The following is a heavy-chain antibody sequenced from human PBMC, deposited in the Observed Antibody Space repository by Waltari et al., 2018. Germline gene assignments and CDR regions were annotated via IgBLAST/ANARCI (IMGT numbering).Heavy chain of an antibody. Sequence: QVQRVESGGGLVNPGGSLRLYCAASGFTFSDYYMSWIRQAPGQGLEWVSYISSSGNTIYYADSVKGRFTISRDNAKNSMYLQMNSLRTEDTAVYYCATGGGNYGGNSAWGQGTLVTVSS. CDR1: GFTFSDYY. V-gene: IGHV3-11*04. CDR3: ATGGGNYGGNSA. J-gene: IGHJ4*02. D-gene: IGHD2-21*02. CDR2: ISSSGNTI.